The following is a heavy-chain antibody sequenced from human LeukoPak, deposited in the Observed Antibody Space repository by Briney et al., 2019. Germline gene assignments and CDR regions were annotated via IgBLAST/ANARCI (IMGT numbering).Heavy chain of an antibody. J-gene: IGHJ1*01. CDR3: ARGNRH. CDR1: SGSFSGYY. Sequence: PSETLSLTCAVYSGSFSGYYWSWIRQPPGKGLEWIGEINHSGSTNYNPSLKSRVTISVDTSKNQFSLKLSSVTAADTAVYYCARGNRHWGQGTLVTVSS. CDR2: INHSGST. V-gene: IGHV4-34*01.